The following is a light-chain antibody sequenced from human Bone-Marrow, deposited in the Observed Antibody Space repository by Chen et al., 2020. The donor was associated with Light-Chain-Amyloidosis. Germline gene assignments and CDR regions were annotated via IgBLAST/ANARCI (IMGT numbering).Light chain of an antibody. CDR2: EDD. Sequence: NFMLTQPHSVSESPGKTVIISCTRGSGSIATNYVQWYQQRPGSSPTTVIYEDDQRPSGVTDRFSGSIDRSSNSASLTISGLKTEDEADYYCQSYQGSSQGVFGGGTKLTVL. V-gene: IGLV6-57*01. CDR3: QSYQGSSQGV. J-gene: IGLJ3*02. CDR1: SGSIATNY.